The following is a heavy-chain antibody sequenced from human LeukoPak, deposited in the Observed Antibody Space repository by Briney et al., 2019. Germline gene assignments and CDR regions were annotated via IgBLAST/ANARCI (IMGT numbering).Heavy chain of an antibody. CDR3: ARTTVTTNFDY. J-gene: IGHJ4*02. CDR1: GGSISSGGYS. D-gene: IGHD4-17*01. V-gene: IGHV4-30-2*01. CDR2: IYHSGST. Sequence: SQTPSLTCAVSGGSISSGGYSWSWIRQPPGKGLEWIGYIYHSGSTYYNPSLKSRVTISVDRSKNQFSLKLSSVTAADTAVYYCARTTVTTNFDYWGQGTLVTVSS.